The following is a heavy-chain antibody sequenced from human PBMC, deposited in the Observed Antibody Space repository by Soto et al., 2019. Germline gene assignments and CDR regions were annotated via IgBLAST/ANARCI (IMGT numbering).Heavy chain of an antibody. CDR2: ISSSSSTI. D-gene: IGHD2-8*02. Sequence: GGSLRLSCAASGFTFSSYSMNWVRQAPGKGLEWVSYISSSSSTIYYADSVKGRFTISRDNAKNSLYLQMNSLRAEDTAVYYCARVKGPWSSQNNYYYYMDVWGKGTTVTVSS. CDR1: GFTFSSYS. CDR3: ARVKGPWSSQNNYYYYMDV. V-gene: IGHV3-48*01. J-gene: IGHJ6*03.